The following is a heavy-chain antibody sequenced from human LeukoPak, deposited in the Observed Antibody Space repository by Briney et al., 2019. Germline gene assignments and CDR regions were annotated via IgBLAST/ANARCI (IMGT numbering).Heavy chain of an antibody. CDR1: GFTFSSYN. V-gene: IGHV3-21*01. J-gene: IGHJ3*02. Sequence: PGGSLRLSCAASGFTFSSYNMNWVRQAPGKGLEWVSSISSSSNYIYYADSVKGRFTISRDNAKNSLYLQMNSLRAEDTAVYYCARDFFTILGAFDIWGQGTMVTFSS. CDR3: ARDFFTILGAFDI. D-gene: IGHD7-27*01. CDR2: ISSSSNYI.